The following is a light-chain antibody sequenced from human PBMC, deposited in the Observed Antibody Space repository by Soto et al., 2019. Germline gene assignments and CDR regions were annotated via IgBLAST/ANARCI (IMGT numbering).Light chain of an antibody. CDR3: QTWGTGIVV. CDR2: VNSDGSH. V-gene: IGLV4-69*01. Sequence: QLVLTQSPSASASLGASVKLTCTLNSGHSSYAIAWHQQQPEKGPRYLMKVNSDGSHSKGDGIPDRFSGSSSGAERYLTISILQSEDEADYYCQTWGTGIVVFGGGTKLTVL. J-gene: IGLJ2*01. CDR1: SGHSSYA.